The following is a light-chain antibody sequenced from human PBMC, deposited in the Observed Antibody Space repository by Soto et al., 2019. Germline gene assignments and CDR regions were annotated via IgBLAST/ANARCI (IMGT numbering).Light chain of an antibody. Sequence: QSVLTQPASVSGSPGQSIIISCTGTNSDVGAYNYVSWYQQHPGKAPKVLLYDISHRPSGVSNRFSGSKSGNTASLTISGLQAEDEADYYCNSYTSGSTPYVFGTGTKLTVL. CDR1: NSDVGAYNY. CDR2: DIS. V-gene: IGLV2-14*03. CDR3: NSYTSGSTPYV. J-gene: IGLJ1*01.